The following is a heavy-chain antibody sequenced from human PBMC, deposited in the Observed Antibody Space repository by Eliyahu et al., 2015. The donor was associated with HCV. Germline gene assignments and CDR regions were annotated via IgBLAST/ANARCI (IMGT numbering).Heavy chain of an antibody. CDR1: GDSXSSGNYY. V-gene: IGHV4-30-4*01. CDR2: IYYSGYT. D-gene: IGHD1-26*01. CDR3: ARGPYRPQGIFDY. Sequence: QVQLHESGPGLVKPSQTLSXTCXVSGDSXSSGNYYWGWFRQPPGKGLEWIGYIYYSGYTYYNPSLKSRLSISVDASKTQFSLNLESVTAADTAVYYCARGPYRPQGIFDYWGQGTLVAVSS. J-gene: IGHJ4*02.